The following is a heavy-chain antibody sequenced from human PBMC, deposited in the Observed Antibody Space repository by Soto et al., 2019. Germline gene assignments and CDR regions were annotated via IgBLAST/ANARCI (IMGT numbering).Heavy chain of an antibody. CDR1: SASIITEQR. Sequence: QMQLQESGPGLVKPSETLSLTCAVSSASIITEQRWTWVRQPPGEGLAWIGEIHHSGSTNNNPSLRSRVTMSGAKSKNQFSLNLNSVPAADTALYYCARSFGWYESAHWGQGTLVIVSS. D-gene: IGHD6-19*01. J-gene: IGHJ1*01. CDR3: ARSFGWYESAH. V-gene: IGHV4-4*02. CDR2: IHHSGST.